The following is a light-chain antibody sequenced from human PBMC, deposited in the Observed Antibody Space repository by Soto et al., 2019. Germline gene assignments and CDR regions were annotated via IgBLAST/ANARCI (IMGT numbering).Light chain of an antibody. Sequence: QPASVSGSPGQSITISCTGTSSDVGGYNFVSWYQQHPDKAPKLMVYEVTKRPSGVSDRFSGSKSGNTASLTISGLQAEDEADYYCSSYTSRDTRVFGTGTKVTVL. CDR3: SSYTSRDTRV. CDR2: EVT. CDR1: SSDVGGYNF. V-gene: IGLV2-14*01. J-gene: IGLJ1*01.